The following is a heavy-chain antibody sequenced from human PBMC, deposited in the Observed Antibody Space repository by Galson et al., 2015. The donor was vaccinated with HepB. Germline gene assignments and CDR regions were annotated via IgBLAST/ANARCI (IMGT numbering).Heavy chain of an antibody. D-gene: IGHD6-13*01. Sequence: SVKVSCKASGYTFTGYYMHWVRQAPGQGLEWMGWINPNSGGTNYAQKFQGWVTMTRDTSISTAYMELSRLRSDDTAVYYCARVIAAAGYNWFDPWGQGTLVTVSS. CDR1: GYTFTGYY. CDR3: ARVIAAAGYNWFDP. CDR2: INPNSGGT. J-gene: IGHJ5*02. V-gene: IGHV1-2*04.